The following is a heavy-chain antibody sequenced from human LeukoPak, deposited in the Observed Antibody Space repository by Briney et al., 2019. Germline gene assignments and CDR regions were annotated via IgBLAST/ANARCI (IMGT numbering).Heavy chain of an antibody. CDR1: GFTFSSYA. D-gene: IGHD2-2*01. J-gene: IGHJ4*02. CDR3: AKGHISRYCSSTSCYGVVDYFDY. CDR2: ISGSGGST. Sequence: GGSLRLSCAASGFTFSSYAMSWVRQAPGKGLEWVSAISGSGGSTYYADSVKGRFTISRDNSKNTLYLQMNSLRAEDTAVYCCAKGHISRYCSSTSCYGVVDYFDYWGQGTLVTVSS. V-gene: IGHV3-23*01.